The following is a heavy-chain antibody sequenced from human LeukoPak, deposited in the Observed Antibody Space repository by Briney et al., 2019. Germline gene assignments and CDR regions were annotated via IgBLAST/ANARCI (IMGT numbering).Heavy chain of an antibody. CDR3: ATGNYYDSRGYYTFGH. D-gene: IGHD3-22*01. J-gene: IGHJ4*02. V-gene: IGHV3-74*01. CDR1: GFAFNKYW. Sequence: GGSLRLSCAASGFAFNKYWMHWVRQTPGKGLVWVSRINGDGSTTSYADSVKGGFTISRDNAKNTLYLQMSSLRSEDTAVYYCATGNYYDSRGYYTFGHWGQGTLVTVSS. CDR2: INGDGSTT.